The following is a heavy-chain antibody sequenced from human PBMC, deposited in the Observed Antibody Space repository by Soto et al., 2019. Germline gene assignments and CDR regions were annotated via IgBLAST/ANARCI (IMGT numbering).Heavy chain of an antibody. J-gene: IGHJ4*02. D-gene: IGHD5-18*01. V-gene: IGHV1-69*01. CDR3: ARSLLRGYNYGYWDF. CDR2: IFPIFGTT. CDR1: GGTFTNYA. Sequence: QVQLVQSGAEVKKPGSSVKVSCKVSGGTFTNYAFSWVRQAPGQGLEWMGGIFPIFGTTDYEQNFQGRVTITADESTTTAYMELSSLRSEDTAVYYCARSLLRGYNYGYWDFWGQGTLVTVSS.